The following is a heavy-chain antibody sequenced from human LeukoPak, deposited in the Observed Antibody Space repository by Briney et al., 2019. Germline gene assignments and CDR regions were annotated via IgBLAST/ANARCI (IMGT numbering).Heavy chain of an antibody. Sequence: TGGSLRLSCAASGFTFRSSWLYWVRQAPGKGLVWVSRINGDGSITSYADSVKGRFTISRDNAKNTLYLQMNSLRAEDTAVYYCTRWVTTIDYWGQGTLVTVSS. CDR1: GFTFRSSW. CDR2: INGDGSIT. V-gene: IGHV3-74*01. D-gene: IGHD4-17*01. J-gene: IGHJ4*02. CDR3: TRWVTTIDY.